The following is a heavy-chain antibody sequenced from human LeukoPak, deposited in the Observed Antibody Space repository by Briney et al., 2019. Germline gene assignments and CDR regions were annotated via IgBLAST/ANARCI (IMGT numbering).Heavy chain of an antibody. J-gene: IGHJ6*02. V-gene: IGHV3-66*01. CDR1: GFTVSSDY. CDR2: IRSGGST. Sequence: GGSLRLSCAASGFTVSSDYMSWVRQAPGKGLEWVSVIRSGGSTHYADSVKGRFIISRDNYKNTVYLQMNSLRVEDTAVYYCARAAHWEWDLDGMDVWGQGAMVSVSS. CDR3: ARAAHWEWDLDGMDV. D-gene: IGHD1-26*01.